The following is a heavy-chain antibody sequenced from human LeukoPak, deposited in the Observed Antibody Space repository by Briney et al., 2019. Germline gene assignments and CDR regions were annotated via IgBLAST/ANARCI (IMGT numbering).Heavy chain of an antibody. CDR1: GFTFSSYS. V-gene: IGHV3-21*01. J-gene: IGHJ4*02. CDR3: ARGPYSSSSSYNY. D-gene: IGHD6-6*01. CDR2: ISSSSSYI. Sequence: GGSLRLSCAASGFTFSSYSMNWVRQAPGKGLEWVSSISSSSSYIYYADSVKGRFTVSRDNAKNSLYLQMNSLRAEDTAVYYCARGPYSSSSSYNYWGQGTLVTVFS.